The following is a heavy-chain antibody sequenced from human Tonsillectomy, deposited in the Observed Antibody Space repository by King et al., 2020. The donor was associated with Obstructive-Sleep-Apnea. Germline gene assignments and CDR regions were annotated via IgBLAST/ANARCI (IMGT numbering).Heavy chain of an antibody. V-gene: IGHV4-59*08. CDR2: IYYNENT. Sequence: PLQESGPGLVKPSETLSLTCTVSGGSISSYYWSWIRQPPGKGLEWIGYIYYNENTNYNPSLKSRVTISVDTSKNQFSLKLSSVTAADTAVYYCASLENYYDNSGYLPSYGMDVWGQGTTVTVSS. D-gene: IGHD3-22*01. J-gene: IGHJ6*02. CDR1: GGSISSYY. CDR3: ASLENYYDNSGYLPSYGMDV.